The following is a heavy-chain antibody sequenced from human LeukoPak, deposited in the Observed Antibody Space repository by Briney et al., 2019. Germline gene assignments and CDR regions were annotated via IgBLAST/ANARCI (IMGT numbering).Heavy chain of an antibody. CDR1: GFTFSNAW. CDR2: IKSKTDGGTT. Sequence: GGSLRLSCAASGFTFSNAWMSWVRQAPGKGLEWVGGIKSKTDGGTTDYAAPVKGRFTISRDDSKNTLYLQMNSLESEDTAVYYCNRYSSGWYWGQGTLVTVSS. D-gene: IGHD6-19*01. CDR3: NRYSSGWY. J-gene: IGHJ4*02. V-gene: IGHV3-15*01.